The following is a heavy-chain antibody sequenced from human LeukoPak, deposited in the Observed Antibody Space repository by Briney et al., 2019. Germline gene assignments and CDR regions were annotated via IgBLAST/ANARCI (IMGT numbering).Heavy chain of an antibody. CDR2: IWYDGSNK. V-gene: IGHV3-33*01. D-gene: IGHD6-19*01. CDR3: ARDRLEGSSGWYYFDY. Sequence: PGRSLRLSCAASGFTFSSYGMHWVRQAPGKGLEWVAVIWYDGSNKYYADSVKGRFTISRDNSKNTLYLQMNSLRAEDTAVYYCARDRLEGSSGWYYFDYWGQGTLVTVSS. CDR1: GFTFSSYG. J-gene: IGHJ4*02.